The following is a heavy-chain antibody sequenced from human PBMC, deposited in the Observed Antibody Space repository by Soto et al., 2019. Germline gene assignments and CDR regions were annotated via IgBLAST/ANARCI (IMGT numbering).Heavy chain of an antibody. CDR3: ARECPYYESSDSYFDY. Sequence: SQTLSLTCAISGDSVSGNSAAWNWIRQSPSRGLEWLGRTYYKSKWYNDYAVSVKSRITVTPDTSKNQFSLHLNSVTPEDTAVYSCARECPYYESSDSYFDYWGQGALVTVSS. CDR2: TYYKSKWYN. J-gene: IGHJ4*02. CDR1: GDSVSGNSAA. V-gene: IGHV6-1*01. D-gene: IGHD3-16*01.